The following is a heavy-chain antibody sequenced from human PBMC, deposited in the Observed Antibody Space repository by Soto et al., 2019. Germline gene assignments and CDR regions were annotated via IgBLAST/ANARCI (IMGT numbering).Heavy chain of an antibody. V-gene: IGHV3-33*01. D-gene: IGHD6-13*01. Sequence: PGGSLRLSCAASGFTFSSYGMHWVRQAPGKGLEWVAVIWYDGSNKYYADSVKGRFTISRDNSKNTLYLQMNSLRAEDTAVYYCARVRQLVASYYYYYGMDAWGQGTTVTVSS. CDR1: GFTFSSYG. CDR3: ARVRQLVASYYYYYGMDA. J-gene: IGHJ6*02. CDR2: IWYDGSNK.